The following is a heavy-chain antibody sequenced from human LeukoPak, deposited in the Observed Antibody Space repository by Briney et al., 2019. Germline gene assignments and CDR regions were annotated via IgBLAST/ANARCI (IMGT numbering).Heavy chain of an antibody. CDR3: ATYFYGEYGSYYFDY. D-gene: IGHD4-17*01. J-gene: IGHJ4*02. V-gene: IGHV4-4*02. Sequence: PSGTLSLICALSGAFNTNRHWRSSARHPPGTGLEWMCQIYHSGTTQHNPYLQSRLTMSVDKAKNQFSLKLSSVTAADTAVYYCATYFYGEYGSYYFDYWGQGTLVTVSS. CDR1: GAFNTNRHW. CDR2: IYHSGTT.